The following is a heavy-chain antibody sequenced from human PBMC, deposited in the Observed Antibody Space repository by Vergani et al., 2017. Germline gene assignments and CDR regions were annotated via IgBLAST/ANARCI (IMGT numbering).Heavy chain of an antibody. CDR2: IYSGGST. V-gene: IGHV3-66*01. CDR3: ASRYCTNGVCYPKYYYYYMDV. J-gene: IGHJ6*03. D-gene: IGHD2-8*01. CDR1: GFTFSSYA. Sequence: EVQLLESGGGLVQPGGSLRLSCAASGFTFSSYAMSWVRQAPGKGLEWVSVIYSGGSTYYADSVKGRFTISRDNSKNTLYLQMNSLRAEDTAVYYCASRYCTNGVCYPKYYYYYMDVWGKGTTVTVSS.